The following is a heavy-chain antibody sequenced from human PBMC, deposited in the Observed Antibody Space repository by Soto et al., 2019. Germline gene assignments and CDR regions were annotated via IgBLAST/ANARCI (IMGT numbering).Heavy chain of an antibody. CDR2: IGTAGDT. D-gene: IGHD5-12*01. CDR3: ARGHGDGYNFDY. CDR1: GFTFSSYD. V-gene: IGHV3-13*01. J-gene: IGHJ4*02. Sequence: GGSLRLSCAASGFTFSSYDMHWVRQATGKGLEWVSAIGTAGDTYYPGSVKGRFTISRENAKNSLYLQMNSLRAGDTAVYYCARGHGDGYNFDYWGQGTLVTVSS.